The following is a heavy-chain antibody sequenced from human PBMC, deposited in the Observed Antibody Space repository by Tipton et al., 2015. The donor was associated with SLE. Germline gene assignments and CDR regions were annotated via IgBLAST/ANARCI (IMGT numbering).Heavy chain of an antibody. CDR1: DDSFTNTRYY. J-gene: IGHJ4*02. CDR3: ARRARDGWFFDS. D-gene: IGHD5-24*01. CDR2: ISYGGST. Sequence: TLSLTCPVSDDSFTNTRYYWAWIRQPPGKGLEYIGSISYGGSTYCNRSLESRLTISVDTSKHQFSLNLTSMTAADTALYFCARRARDGWFFDSWGQGLLVTVSS. V-gene: IGHV4-39*07.